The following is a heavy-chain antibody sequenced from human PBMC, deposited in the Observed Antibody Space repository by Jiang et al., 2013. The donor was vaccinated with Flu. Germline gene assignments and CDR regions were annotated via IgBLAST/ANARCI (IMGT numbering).Heavy chain of an antibody. CDR3: ARRGGRGIAVRSYYFDY. J-gene: IGHJ4*02. D-gene: IGHD6-19*01. CDR2: INHSGST. Sequence: LLKPSETLSLTCAVYGGSFSGYYWSWIRQPPGKGLEWIGEINHSGSTNYNPSLKSRVTISVDTSKNQFSLKLSSVTAADTAVYYCARRGGRGIAVRSYYFDYWGQGTLVTVSS. V-gene: IGHV4-34*01. CDR1: GGSFSGYY.